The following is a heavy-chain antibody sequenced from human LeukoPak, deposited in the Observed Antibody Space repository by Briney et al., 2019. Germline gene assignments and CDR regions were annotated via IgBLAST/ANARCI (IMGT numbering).Heavy chain of an antibody. CDR3: ARDDYYDSSHYGMDV. Sequence: SETLSLTCAVYGGSFSGYYWSWIRPPPGKGLEWIGEINHSGSTNYNPSLKSRVTISVDTSKNQFSLKLSSVTAADTAVYYCARDDYYDSSHYGMDVWGQGTTVTVSS. CDR1: GGSFSGYY. V-gene: IGHV4-34*01. J-gene: IGHJ6*02. CDR2: INHSGST. D-gene: IGHD3-22*01.